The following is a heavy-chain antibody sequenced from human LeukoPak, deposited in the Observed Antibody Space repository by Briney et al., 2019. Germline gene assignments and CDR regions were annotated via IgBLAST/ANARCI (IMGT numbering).Heavy chain of an antibody. J-gene: IGHJ4*02. CDR2: ISGSGGST. D-gene: IGHD4-17*01. CDR3: AKNPQAGTLRPFDY. CDR1: GFTFSSYA. Sequence: GGSLRLSCAASGFTFSSYAMSWVRQAPGKGLEWVSAISGSGGSTYYADSVKGRFTISRDNSKNTLYLQMNSLRAEDAAVYYCAKNPQAGTLRPFDYWGQGTLVTVSS. V-gene: IGHV3-23*01.